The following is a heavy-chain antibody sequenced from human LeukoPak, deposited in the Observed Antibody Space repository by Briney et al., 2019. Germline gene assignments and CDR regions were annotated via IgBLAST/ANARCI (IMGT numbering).Heavy chain of an antibody. V-gene: IGHV4-4*07. CDR3: ARGLPIIAVAGTGDY. J-gene: IGHJ4*02. D-gene: IGHD6-19*01. CDR2: IYTSGST. Sequence: SETLSLTCTVSGGSISGYYWSWTRQPAGKGLEWIGRIYTSGSTNYNPSLESRVTLSVDTSKNQFSLTLTSVTAADTAVYYCARGLPIIAVAGTGDYWGQGTLVTVSS. CDR1: GGSISGYY.